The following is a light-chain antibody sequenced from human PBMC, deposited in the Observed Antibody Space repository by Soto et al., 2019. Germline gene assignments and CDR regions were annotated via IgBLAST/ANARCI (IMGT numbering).Light chain of an antibody. V-gene: IGKV3D-15*01. CDR1: QTVSSN. Sequence: EIVMTHSPATLSVSPCDRATLSCSASQTVSSNFLAWYQQRPAQAPRLLIHGASTRATGITDRFSGSGSGTEFNLTISSLQSEDLATYYCLESSSALTFGQGTRLEI. J-gene: IGKJ5*01. CDR3: LESSSALT. CDR2: GAS.